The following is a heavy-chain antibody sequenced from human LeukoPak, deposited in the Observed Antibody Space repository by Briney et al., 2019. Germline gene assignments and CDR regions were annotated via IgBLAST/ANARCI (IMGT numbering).Heavy chain of an antibody. V-gene: IGHV3-73*01. CDR3: TRLPYCSSTSCYPDY. CDR1: GFTFSGSA. CDR2: IRSKANSYAT. J-gene: IGHJ4*02. D-gene: IGHD2-2*01. Sequence: TGGSLRLSCAASGFTFSGSAMHWVRQASGKGLEWVGRIRSKANSYATAYAASVKGRFTISRDDSKNTAYLQMNSLKTEDTAVYYCTRLPYCSSTSCYPDYWGQGTLVTVSS.